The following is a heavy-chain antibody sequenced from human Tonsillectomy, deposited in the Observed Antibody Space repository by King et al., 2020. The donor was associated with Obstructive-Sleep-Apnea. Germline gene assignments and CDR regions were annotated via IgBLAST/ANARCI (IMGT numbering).Heavy chain of an antibody. J-gene: IGHJ4*02. V-gene: IGHV4-59*01. CDR1: GGSISSYY. Sequence: QLQESGPGLVKPSETLSLTCTVSGGSISSYYWSWLRQPPGKGLEWIGYIYYSGSTNYNPSLKSRVTISVDTSKNQFSLKLSSVTAADTAVYYCARSVDIVGTTPDYWGQGTLVTVSP. CDR3: ARSVDIVGTTPDY. CDR2: IYYSGST. D-gene: IGHD5-12*01.